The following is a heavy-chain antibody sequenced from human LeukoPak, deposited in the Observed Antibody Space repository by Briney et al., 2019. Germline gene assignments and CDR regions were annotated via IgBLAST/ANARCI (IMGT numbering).Heavy chain of an antibody. CDR3: ASSPDYYDSSGYLIRYFQH. D-gene: IGHD3-22*01. CDR2: IYYSGST. J-gene: IGHJ1*01. V-gene: IGHV4-59*08. CDR1: GGSISSYY. Sequence: SETLSLTCTVSGGSISSYYWSWIRQPPGKGLEWIGYIYYSGSTNYNPSLKSRVTISVDTSKNQFSLKLSSVTAADTAVYYCASSPDYYDSSGYLIRYFQHWGQGTLVTVSS.